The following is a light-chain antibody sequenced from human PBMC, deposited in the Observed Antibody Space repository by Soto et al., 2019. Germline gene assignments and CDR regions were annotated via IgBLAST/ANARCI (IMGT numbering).Light chain of an antibody. J-gene: IGLJ1*01. V-gene: IGLV2-18*02. CDR3: SSYTSSITYV. Sequence: QSALTQPPSVSGSPGQSVTISCTGTSSDVGSYNRVSWYQQPPGTAPKLMISEVSNRRSGVPDRFSGSKSGNTASLTISGLQAGDEATYYCSSYTSSITYVFGTGTKLTVL. CDR1: SSDVGSYNR. CDR2: EVS.